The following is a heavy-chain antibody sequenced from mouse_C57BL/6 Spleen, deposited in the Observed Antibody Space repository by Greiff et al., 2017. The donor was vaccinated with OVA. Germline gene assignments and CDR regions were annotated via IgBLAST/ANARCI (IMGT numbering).Heavy chain of an antibody. Sequence: QVQLQQPGAELVRPGSSVKLSCTASGYTFTSYWMDWVKQRPGQGLEWIGNIYPSDSETHYNQKFKDKATLTVDKSSSTAYMQLSSLTSEDSAVYYCARRGTAQATFAYWGQGTLVTVSA. J-gene: IGHJ3*01. V-gene: IGHV1-61*01. D-gene: IGHD3-2*02. CDR2: IYPSDSET. CDR3: ARRGTAQATFAY. CDR1: GYTFTSYW.